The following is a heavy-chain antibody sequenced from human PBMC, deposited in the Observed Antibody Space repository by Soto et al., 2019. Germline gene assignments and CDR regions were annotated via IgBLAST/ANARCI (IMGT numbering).Heavy chain of an antibody. D-gene: IGHD3-3*01. CDR3: ARPITIFGVGTQDNWFDP. V-gene: IGHV4-4*02. J-gene: IGHJ5*02. Sequence: PSETLSLTCFVSGDSIRSTRWWTWVRQAPGKGLEWIGEIYHVGSTNYNPSLKSRVTLFLDKTNNQFSLTLTSVTAADTAVYYCARPITIFGVGTQDNWFDPWGQGTLVTVSS. CDR2: IYHVGST. CDR1: GDSIRSTRW.